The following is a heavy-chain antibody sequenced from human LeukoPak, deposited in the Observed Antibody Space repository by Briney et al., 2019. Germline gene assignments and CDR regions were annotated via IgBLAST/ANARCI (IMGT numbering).Heavy chain of an antibody. CDR2: IYSGGST. CDR1: GFTVSSNY. Sequence: GGSLRLSCAASGFTVSSNYMSWVRQAPGKGLEWVSVIYSGGSTYYADSVKGRFTISRDNSKNTLYLQMNSLRSDDTAVYYCVRDRDWGFDYWGQGTLVTVSS. D-gene: IGHD3/OR15-3a*01. V-gene: IGHV3-53*05. CDR3: VRDRDWGFDY. J-gene: IGHJ4*02.